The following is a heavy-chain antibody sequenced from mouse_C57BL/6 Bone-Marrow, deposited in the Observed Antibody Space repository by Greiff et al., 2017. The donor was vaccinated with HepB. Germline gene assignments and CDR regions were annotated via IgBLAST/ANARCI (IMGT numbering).Heavy chain of an antibody. CDR2: IYPRSGNT. CDR3: AITGPWFAY. D-gene: IGHD1-1*01. J-gene: IGHJ3*01. V-gene: IGHV1-81*01. Sequence: VQLQQSGSELARPGSSVPLSCMSSCYTFPCYVLSCVQHRTGHGLEWIGEIYPRSGNTYYNEKFKGKATLTADKSSSTAYMELRSLTSEDSAVYFCAITGPWFAYWGQGTLVTVSA. CDR1: CYTFPCYV.